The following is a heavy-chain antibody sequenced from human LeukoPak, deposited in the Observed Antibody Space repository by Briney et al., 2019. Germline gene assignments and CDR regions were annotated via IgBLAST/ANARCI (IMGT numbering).Heavy chain of an antibody. Sequence: SETLSLTCTVSGGSISSHYWSWIRQPPGKGLEWIGYIYYSGSTNYNPSLKSRVTISVDTSKNQFSLKLSSVTAADTAVYYCARERWETAGFFDYWGQGTLVTVSS. J-gene: IGHJ4*02. CDR2: IYYSGST. CDR3: ARERWETAGFFDY. CDR1: GGSISSHY. V-gene: IGHV4-59*11. D-gene: IGHD1-26*01.